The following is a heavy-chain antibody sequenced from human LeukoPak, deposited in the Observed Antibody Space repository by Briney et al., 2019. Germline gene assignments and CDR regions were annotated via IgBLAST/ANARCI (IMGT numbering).Heavy chain of an antibody. CDR3: AARDSYGSGSYPIDY. V-gene: IGHV3-21*01. J-gene: IGHJ4*02. CDR1: GFTFSSCS. CDR2: ISTRSSYI. D-gene: IGHD3-10*01. Sequence: GGSLRLSCAASGFTFSSCSMNWVRQAPGKGLEWVSSISTRSSYIYYADSVKGRFTISRDNARNSLSLQMNSLRAEDTAVYYCAARDSYGSGSYPIDYWGQGTLVTVSS.